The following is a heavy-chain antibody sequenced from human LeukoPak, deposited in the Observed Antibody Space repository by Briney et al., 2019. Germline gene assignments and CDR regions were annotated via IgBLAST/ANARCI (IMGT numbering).Heavy chain of an antibody. V-gene: IGHV4-38-2*02. J-gene: IGHJ4*02. Sequence: SETLSLTCTVSGYSISSGYYWGWIRQPPGKGLEWIGSIYHSGSTYYNPSLKSRVTISVDTSKNQFSLKLSSVTAADTAVYYCARVNREMATITPWGQGTLVTVSS. D-gene: IGHD5-24*01. CDR1: GYSISSGYY. CDR3: ARVNREMATITP. CDR2: IYHSGST.